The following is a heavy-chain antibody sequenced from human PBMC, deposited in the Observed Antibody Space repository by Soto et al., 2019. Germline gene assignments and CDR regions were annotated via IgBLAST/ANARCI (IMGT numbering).Heavy chain of an antibody. D-gene: IGHD6-19*01. V-gene: IGHV3-23*01. Sequence: EVQLLESGGGLVKPGGSLRLSCAASGFAFGRYALSWVRQAPGKGLEWVSAMGGSVDSKSYADSVKGRFTISRDDPKNTLFLEMNSLRPEDTAIYFCARDQISGWYDNWGQGTLVTLSS. CDR1: GFAFGRYA. CDR2: MGGSVDSK. CDR3: ARDQISGWYDN. J-gene: IGHJ5*02.